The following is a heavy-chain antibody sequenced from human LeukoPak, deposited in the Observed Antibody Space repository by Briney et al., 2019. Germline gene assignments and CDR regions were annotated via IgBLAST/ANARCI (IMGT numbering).Heavy chain of an antibody. V-gene: IGHV3-30*02. CDR1: GFTFSSYG. D-gene: IGHD1-1*01. CDR3: AEDQQLQPFHY. J-gene: IGHJ4*02. Sequence: GGSLRLSCEASGFTFSSYGMHWVRQAPGKGLEWVAFIQYDGSDEHYADSVKGRFTISRDNSKNTLFLQMNSLRAEDTAMYYCAEDQQLQPFHYWGQGTLVTVSS. CDR2: IQYDGSDE.